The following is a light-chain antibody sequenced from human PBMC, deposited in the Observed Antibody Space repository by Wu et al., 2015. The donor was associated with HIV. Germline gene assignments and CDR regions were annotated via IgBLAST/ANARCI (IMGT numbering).Light chain of an antibody. CDR1: QSVRNR. CDR3: QQYGSAPYT. CDR2: NAS. Sequence: EIVLTQTPGTLSLSPGDRATLSCRASQSVRNRLAWYQQRPGQPPRLLIFNASLRATGIPGRFSGSGSGTDFTLTISRLEPEDFAVYYCQQYGSAPYTFGQGTKLEIK. J-gene: IGKJ2*01. V-gene: IGKV3-20*01.